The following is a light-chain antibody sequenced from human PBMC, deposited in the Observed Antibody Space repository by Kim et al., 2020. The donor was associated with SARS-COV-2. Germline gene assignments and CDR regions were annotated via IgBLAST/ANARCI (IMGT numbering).Light chain of an antibody. Sequence: LAPGERATLSCRASQTVTSDYLAWYQQKPGQAPRVLIYGASSRATGIPDRFSGSGSGTDFTLTISRLEPEDFAVYYCQKYGRSPFTFGQGTKLEI. J-gene: IGKJ2*01. CDR3: QKYGRSPFT. V-gene: IGKV3-20*01. CDR2: GAS. CDR1: QTVTSDY.